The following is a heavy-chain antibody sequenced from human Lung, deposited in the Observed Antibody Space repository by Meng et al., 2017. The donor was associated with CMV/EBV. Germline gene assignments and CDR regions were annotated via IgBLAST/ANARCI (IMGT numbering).Heavy chain of an antibody. V-gene: IGHV1-3*01. CDR1: GYAFTSYA. CDR3: ARAGYDSSGYYPQPFDY. J-gene: IGHJ4*02. CDR2: INAGNGNT. D-gene: IGHD3-22*01. Sequence: QVQLVQSGAEGKKPGASGKVSGKASGYAFTSYAMHWVRQAPGQRLEWMGWINAGNGNTKYSQRFQGRVTITRDTSASTAYMELSSLRSEDTTVYYCARAGYDSSGYYPQPFDYWGQGTLGTVSS.